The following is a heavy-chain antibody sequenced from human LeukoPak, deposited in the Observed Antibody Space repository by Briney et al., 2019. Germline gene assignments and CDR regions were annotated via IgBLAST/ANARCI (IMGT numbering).Heavy chain of an antibody. D-gene: IGHD3-10*01. Sequence: ASVKVSCKASGYTFTGYYMHWVRQAPGQGLEWMGWINPNSGGTNYAQKLQGRVTMTTDTSTSTAYMELRSLRSDDTAVYYCARAEITMVRGVILGFDPWGQGTLVTVSS. J-gene: IGHJ5*02. V-gene: IGHV1-2*02. CDR3: ARAEITMVRGVILGFDP. CDR2: INPNSGGT. CDR1: GYTFTGYY.